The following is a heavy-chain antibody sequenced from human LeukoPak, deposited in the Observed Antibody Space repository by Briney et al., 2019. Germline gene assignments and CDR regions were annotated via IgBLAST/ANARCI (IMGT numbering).Heavy chain of an antibody. V-gene: IGHV1-2*02. J-gene: IGHJ4*02. CDR3: ARVKRRDYGGNKDYFDY. Sequence: ASVKVSCKASGYTFTGYYMHWVRQAPGQGLEWMGWINPNSGGTNYAQKFQGRVTMTRDTSISTAYMGLSRLRSDDTAVYYCARVKRRDYGGNKDYFDYWGQGTLVTVSS. CDR2: INPNSGGT. CDR1: GYTFTGYY. D-gene: IGHD4-23*01.